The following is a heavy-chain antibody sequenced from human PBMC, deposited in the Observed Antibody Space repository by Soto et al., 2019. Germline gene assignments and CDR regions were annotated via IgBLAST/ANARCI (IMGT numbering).Heavy chain of an antibody. CDR2: VFYTGST. D-gene: IGHD2-15*01. V-gene: IGHV4-39*01. J-gene: IGHJ4*02. CDR1: GGSISSSNYF. CDR3: ASQKCYCSGGNCYLYFDF. Sequence: SETLSLTCTVSGGSISSSNYFWGWIRQHPEKGLEWIGSVFYTGSTYYKSSLKSRATISVDTSKNQVSLKLSSVTAADTAVYYCASQKCYCSGGNCYLYFDFRGQGTLVTVSS.